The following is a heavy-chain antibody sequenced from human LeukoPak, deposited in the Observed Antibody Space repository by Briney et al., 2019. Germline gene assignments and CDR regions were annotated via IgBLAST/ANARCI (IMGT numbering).Heavy chain of an antibody. CDR1: GFTFSDYY. CDR3: ARAHSSGHTDY. Sequence: PGGSLRLSCAASGFTFSDYYMTWIRQAPGKGLEWVSYISSSGSTIYYADSVKGRLTISRDNAKNSLYLQMNSLRAEDTAVYYCARAHSSGHTDYWGQGTLVTVSS. V-gene: IGHV3-11*01. CDR2: ISSSGSTI. J-gene: IGHJ4*02. D-gene: IGHD6-19*01.